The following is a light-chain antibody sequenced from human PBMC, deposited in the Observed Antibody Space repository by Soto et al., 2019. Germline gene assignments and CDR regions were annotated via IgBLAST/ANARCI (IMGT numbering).Light chain of an antibody. CDR2: EVS. CDR1: RSDVGGYKF. Sequence: QSALTQPPSASGSLGQSVTISCTGTRSDVGGYKFVSWYQQHPGKAPRLIIYEVSKRPSGVPDRFSGSKSGNMASLTVSGLQAEDEADYHCSSSYAGSNVFVFGSGTRSPS. V-gene: IGLV2-8*01. J-gene: IGLJ1*01. CDR3: SSSYAGSNVFV.